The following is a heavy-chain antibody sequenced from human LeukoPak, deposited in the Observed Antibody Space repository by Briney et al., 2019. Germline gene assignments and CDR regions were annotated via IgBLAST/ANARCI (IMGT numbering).Heavy chain of an antibody. CDR2: INPSGGST. J-gene: IGHJ4*02. CDR3: ARDFPPFEVPHNYYDSSGYLGH. CDR1: GYTFTSYY. Sequence: ASVKVSCKASGYTFTSYYMHWVRQAPGQGLEWMGIINPSGGSTSYAQKFQGRVTMTRDTSTSTVYMELSSLRSEDTAVYYCARDFPPFEVPHNYYDSSGYLGHWGQGTLVTVSS. D-gene: IGHD3-22*01. V-gene: IGHV1-46*01.